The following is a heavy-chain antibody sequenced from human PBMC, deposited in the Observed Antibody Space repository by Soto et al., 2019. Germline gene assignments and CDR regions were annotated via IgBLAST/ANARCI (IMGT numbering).Heavy chain of an antibody. Sequence: SETRSRTYSVSGGSVTSGSSCWGWVRQAPWKSREWIGDVFFMGNTWYNADLKARLTISVDTSNDQFSLRLSSVTAADTAFYFCVRLTSRIAAASHGRSNYLDTWGQGTLVTVSS. J-gene: IGHJ4*02. V-gene: IGHV4-39*01. D-gene: IGHD6-25*01. CDR3: VRLTSRIAAASHGRSNYLDT. CDR2: VFFMGNT. CDR1: GGSVTSGSSC.